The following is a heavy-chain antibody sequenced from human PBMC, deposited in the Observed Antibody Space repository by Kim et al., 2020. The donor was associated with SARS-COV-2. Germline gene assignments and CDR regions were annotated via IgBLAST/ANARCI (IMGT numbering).Heavy chain of an antibody. CDR1: GYTFTSYA. J-gene: IGHJ6*02. V-gene: IGHV1-3*01. CDR3: ARNRRRITMLDGINGAHYGMDV. D-gene: IGHD3-10*02. Sequence: ASVKVSCKAPGYTFTSYAMHWVRQAPGQRLEWMGWINAGNGNTKYSQKFQGRVTITRDTSASTAYMELSSLRSEDTAVYYCARNRRRITMLDGINGAHYGMDVWGQGTTVTVSS. CDR2: INAGNGNT.